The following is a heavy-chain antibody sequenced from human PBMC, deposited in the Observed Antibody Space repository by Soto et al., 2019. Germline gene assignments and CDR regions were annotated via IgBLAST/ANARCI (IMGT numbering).Heavy chain of an antibody. J-gene: IGHJ4*02. CDR2: IIPIFGPA. CDR3: ARAPYIAAAGKAFDY. D-gene: IGHD6-13*01. V-gene: IGHV1-69*01. CDR1: RGTFSSYA. Sequence: SVEVSFKEARGTFSSYAISWLRQAPLQGLEWMGGIIPIFGPANYAKKLQGRVTITADESTSKADMELSSLRSEDTAVYYCARAPYIAAAGKAFDYWGQGTQATVSS.